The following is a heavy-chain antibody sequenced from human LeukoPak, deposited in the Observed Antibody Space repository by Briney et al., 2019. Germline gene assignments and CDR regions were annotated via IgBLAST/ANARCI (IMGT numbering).Heavy chain of an antibody. CDR3: AILQLWPNDAFDI. Sequence: PGGSLRPSCAASGFTFGDYYMSWIRQAPGEGLEWVSYISSSGSTIYYADSVKGRFTISRDNAKNSLYLQMNSLRAEDTAVYYCAILQLWPNDAFDIWGQGTMVTVSS. CDR2: ISSSGSTI. CDR1: GFTFGDYY. D-gene: IGHD5-18*01. V-gene: IGHV3-11*01. J-gene: IGHJ3*02.